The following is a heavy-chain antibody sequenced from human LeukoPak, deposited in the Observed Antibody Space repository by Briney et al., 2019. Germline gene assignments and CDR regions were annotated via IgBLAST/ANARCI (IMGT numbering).Heavy chain of an antibody. V-gene: IGHV4-39*07. Sequence: SETLSLTCTVSGGSISSSSYFWGWIRQPPGKGLEWIGSIYYSGSTYYNPSLKSRVTISVDTSKNQFSLKLSSVTAADTAVYYCARGRMAARRHFDYWGQGTLVTVSS. CDR3: ARGRMAARRHFDY. CDR2: IYYSGST. CDR1: GGSISSSSYF. D-gene: IGHD6-6*01. J-gene: IGHJ4*02.